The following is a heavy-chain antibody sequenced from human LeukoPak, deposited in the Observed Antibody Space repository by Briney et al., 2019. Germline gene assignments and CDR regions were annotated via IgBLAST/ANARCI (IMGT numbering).Heavy chain of an antibody. V-gene: IGHV4-61*02. Sequence: SQTLSLTCTVSGASISSGRSCWSWIRQPAGKGLEWIGRMYPSGNTNYNPSLKSRVTILVDTSKNQFSLKLSSVTAADTALYYCARDVYDSSGYYLDYWGQGTLVTVSS. J-gene: IGHJ4*02. CDR3: ARDVYDSSGYYLDY. CDR1: GASISSGRSC. D-gene: IGHD3-22*01. CDR2: MYPSGNT.